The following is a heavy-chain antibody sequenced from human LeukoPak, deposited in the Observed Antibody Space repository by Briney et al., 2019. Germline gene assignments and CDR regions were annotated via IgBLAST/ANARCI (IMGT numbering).Heavy chain of an antibody. V-gene: IGHV1-69*04. CDR1: GGTSNSHA. Sequence: ASVKVSCKASGGTSNSHAISWVRQAPGQGLEWMGRIIPNLGTTNRAQNFQDRVTLTADKSTNTAYMQLTSLTSDDTAVYYCATTNDGGGYQWGDFFDFWGQGTLVTVSS. J-gene: IGHJ4*02. CDR3: ATTNDGGGYQWGDFFDF. D-gene: IGHD3-22*01. CDR2: IIPNLGTT.